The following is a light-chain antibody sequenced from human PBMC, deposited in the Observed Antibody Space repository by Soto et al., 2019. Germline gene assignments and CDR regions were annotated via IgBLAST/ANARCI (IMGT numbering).Light chain of an antibody. CDR2: GAS. V-gene: IGKV3-20*01. Sequence: EVVLTQSPGTLSLSPGERATLSCRASQSLDSTYLAWYQQKPGQSPRLVIYGASRRATGIPDRFSGGGSGTDFTLTIGRLEPEDSAVYYCQRSGSAPPYIFGAGTRLDI. CDR1: QSLDSTY. J-gene: IGKJ2*01. CDR3: QRSGSAPPYI.